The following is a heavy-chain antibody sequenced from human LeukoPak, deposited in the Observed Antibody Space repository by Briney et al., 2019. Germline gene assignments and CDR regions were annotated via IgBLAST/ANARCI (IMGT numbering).Heavy chain of an antibody. D-gene: IGHD6-19*01. CDR1: GGSFSGYY. CDR3: ARVRPRSIAVAARNAFDI. CDR2: VNHSGST. J-gene: IGHJ3*02. V-gene: IGHV4-34*01. Sequence: SETLSLTCAVYGGSFSGYYWSWIRQPPGKGLEWIGEVNHSGSTTYNPSLKSRVTISGDTSKNQFYLKLSSVTAADTAVYYCARVRPRSIAVAARNAFDIWGQGTMVTVSS.